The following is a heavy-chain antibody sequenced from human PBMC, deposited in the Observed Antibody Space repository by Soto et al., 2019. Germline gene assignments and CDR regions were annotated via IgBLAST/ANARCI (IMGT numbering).Heavy chain of an antibody. Sequence: VQRQETGPGLVKPSQTLSLTCTVSDGSISRGGYYWSWIRQHPGKGLVWIAYIYYSGSTYYNPSLKSRVTISVDTSKNQFSLKLSSVTAADTAVYYCASSSSWYDWFDPWGQGTLVTVSS. CDR1: DGSISRGGYY. CDR2: IYYSGST. J-gene: IGHJ5*02. CDR3: ASSSSWYDWFDP. D-gene: IGHD6-13*01. V-gene: IGHV4-31*03.